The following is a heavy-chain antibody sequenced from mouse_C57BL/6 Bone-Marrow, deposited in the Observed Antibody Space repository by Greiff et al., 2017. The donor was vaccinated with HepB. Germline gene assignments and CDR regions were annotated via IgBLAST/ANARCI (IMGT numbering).Heavy chain of an antibody. CDR2: IDPSDSYT. CDR1: GYTFTSYW. J-gene: IGHJ2*01. Sequence: QVQLQQPGAELVMPGASVKLSCKASGYTFTSYWMHWVKQRPGQGLEWIGEIDPSDSYTNYNQKFKGKSTLTVDKSSSTAYMQLSSLTSEDSAVYYCARERVVYYFDYWGQGTTLTVSS. V-gene: IGHV1-69*01. CDR3: ARERVVYYFDY.